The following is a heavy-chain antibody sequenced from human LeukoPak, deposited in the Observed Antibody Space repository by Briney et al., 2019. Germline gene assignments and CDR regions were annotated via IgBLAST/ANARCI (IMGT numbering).Heavy chain of an antibody. CDR2: ICYSGST. D-gene: IGHD6-6*01. V-gene: IGHV4-59*01. Sequence: PSETLSLTCTVSGGSISSYYWSWIRQPPGKGLEWIGYICYSGSTNYNPSLKSRVTISVDTSKNQFSLKLSSVTAADTAVYYCARTRPEGQLVPHYYYMDVWGKGTTVTVSS. CDR3: ARTRPEGQLVPHYYYMDV. CDR1: GGSISSYY. J-gene: IGHJ6*03.